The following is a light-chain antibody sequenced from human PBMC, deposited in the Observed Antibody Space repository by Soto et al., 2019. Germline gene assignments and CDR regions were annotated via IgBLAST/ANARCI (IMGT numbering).Light chain of an antibody. CDR1: QSISSW. CDR3: QHYNSYSEA. V-gene: IGKV1-5*03. CDR2: KAS. J-gene: IGKJ1*01. Sequence: DIQMTQSPSILSASVGDRVTITCRASQSISSWLAWYQRKPGKAPNLLIHKASHLESGVPSRFSGSGSGTEFTLTISSLQPDDFATYYCQHYNSYSEAFGQGTKVDIK.